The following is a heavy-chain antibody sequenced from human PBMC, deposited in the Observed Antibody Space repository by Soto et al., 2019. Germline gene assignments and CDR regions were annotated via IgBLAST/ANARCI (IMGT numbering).Heavy chain of an antibody. Sequence: QVQLVQSGAEVKKPGSSVTVSCTASGGSFSSYAISWVRQAPGQGVEWRGGIIPLFRTPDYAQKLQGRVPITAAESTCRTYTELSSVRSEDTAVYYCASLRYKSDTTGDQTDYYYYGMEVWGQGTTVTVSS. V-gene: IGHV1-69*01. CDR2: IIPLFRTP. J-gene: IGHJ6*01. D-gene: IGHD1-1*01. CDR3: ASLRYKSDTTGDQTDYYYYGMEV. CDR1: GGSFSSYA.